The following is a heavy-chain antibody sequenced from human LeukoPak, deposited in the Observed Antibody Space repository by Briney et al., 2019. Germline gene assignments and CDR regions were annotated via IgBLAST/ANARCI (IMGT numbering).Heavy chain of an antibody. V-gene: IGHV1-46*01. CDR2: INPSGGST. D-gene: IGHD3-10*01. Sequence: ASVKVSCKASGYTFTSYYMHWVRQAPGQGLEWMGIINPSGGSTSYAQKFQGRVTMTRDTSTSTVYMELSSLRSEDTAVYYCARDGGITMVRGVIEGAFDYWGQGTLVTVSS. CDR3: ARDGGITMVRGVIEGAFDY. CDR1: GYTFTSYY. J-gene: IGHJ4*02.